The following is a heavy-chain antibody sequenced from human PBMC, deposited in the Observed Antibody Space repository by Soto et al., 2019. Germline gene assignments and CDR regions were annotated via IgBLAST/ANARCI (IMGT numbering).Heavy chain of an antibody. J-gene: IGHJ6*02. V-gene: IGHV5-51*01. CDR3: ARGGASHIVVVTDISGMDV. Sequence: PGESLKISCKGSGYSFTSYWIGWVRQMPGKGLEWMGIIYPGDSDTRYSPSFQGQVTISADKSISTAYLQWSSLKASDTALYYCARGGASHIVVVTDISGMDVWGQGTTVTVSS. D-gene: IGHD2-21*02. CDR2: IYPGDSDT. CDR1: GYSFTSYW.